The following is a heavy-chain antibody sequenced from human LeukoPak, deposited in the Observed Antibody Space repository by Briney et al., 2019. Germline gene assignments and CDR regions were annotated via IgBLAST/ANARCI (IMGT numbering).Heavy chain of an antibody. Sequence: PGGSLRLSCAASGFTFSSSAMSWVRQAPGKGLEWVSAISGGGGSTYYADSVKGRFTISRDNSRNTLYLQVNSLRAEDTAIYYCVKIAVAGHLDYWGQGTLATVSS. D-gene: IGHD6-19*01. CDR3: VKIAVAGHLDY. J-gene: IGHJ4*02. V-gene: IGHV3-23*01. CDR1: GFTFSSSA. CDR2: ISGGGGST.